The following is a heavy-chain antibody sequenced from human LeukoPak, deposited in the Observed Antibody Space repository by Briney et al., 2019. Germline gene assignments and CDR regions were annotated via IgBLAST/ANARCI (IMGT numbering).Heavy chain of an antibody. Sequence: ASVKVSCKASGYTFTSYGISRVRQAPGQGLEWMGWINPNSGGTNYAQKFQGRVTMTRDTSISTAYMELSRLRSDDTAVYYCAREGGPVLLWFGELLHNWFDPWGQGTLVTVSS. CDR3: AREGGPVLLWFGELLHNWFDP. V-gene: IGHV1-2*02. CDR2: INPNSGGT. J-gene: IGHJ5*02. CDR1: GYTFTSYG. D-gene: IGHD3-10*01.